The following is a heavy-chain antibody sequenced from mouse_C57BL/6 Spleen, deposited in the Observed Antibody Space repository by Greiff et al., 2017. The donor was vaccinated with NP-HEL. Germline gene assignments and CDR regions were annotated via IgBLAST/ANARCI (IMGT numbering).Heavy chain of an antibody. CDR3: ARRELPAWFAY. Sequence: QVQLQQPGAELVKPGASVKLSCKASGYTFTSYWMQWVKQRPGQGLEWIGEIDPSDSYTNYNQKFKGKATLTVDTSSSTAYMQLSSLTSEDSAVYYCARRELPAWFAYWGQGTLVTVSA. CDR1: GYTFTSYW. V-gene: IGHV1-50*01. J-gene: IGHJ3*01. CDR2: IDPSDSYT.